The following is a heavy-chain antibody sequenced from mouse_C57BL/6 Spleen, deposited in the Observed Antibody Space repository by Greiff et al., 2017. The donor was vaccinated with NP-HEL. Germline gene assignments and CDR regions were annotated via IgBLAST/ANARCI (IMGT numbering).Heavy chain of an antibody. V-gene: IGHV3-6*01. J-gene: IGHJ4*01. CDR2: ISYDGSN. CDR3: ARLRVFYAMDY. Sequence: ESGPGLVKPSQSLSLTCSVTGYSITSGYYWNWIRQFPGNKLEWMGYISYDGSNNYNPSLKNRISITRDTSKNQFFLKLNSVTTEDTATYYCARLRVFYAMDYWGQGTSVTVSS. CDR1: GYSITSGYY. D-gene: IGHD1-1*01.